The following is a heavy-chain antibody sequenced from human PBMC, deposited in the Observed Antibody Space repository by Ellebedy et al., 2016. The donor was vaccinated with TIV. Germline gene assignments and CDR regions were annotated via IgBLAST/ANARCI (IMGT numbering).Heavy chain of an antibody. CDR3: ARMSYGDFGGDLGY. Sequence: SGPTLVXPTQTLTLTCTFSGFSLSTSGTCVTWIRQPPGKALEWLALIRWDDDKYYNTSLKARLTISKDTSNNQVVLSMTNLDPVDTATYYCARMSYGDFGGDLGYWGQGTLVTVSS. V-gene: IGHV2-70*01. D-gene: IGHD4-17*01. J-gene: IGHJ4*02. CDR2: IRWDDDK. CDR1: GFSLSTSGTC.